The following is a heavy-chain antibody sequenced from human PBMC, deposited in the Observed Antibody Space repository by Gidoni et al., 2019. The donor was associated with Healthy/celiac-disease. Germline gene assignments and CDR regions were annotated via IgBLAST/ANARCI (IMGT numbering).Heavy chain of an antibody. CDR1: GFTFSSYA. Sequence: EVQLLESGGGLVQPGGSLRLSCAASGFTFSSYAMSWVRQAPGKGLEWVSAISGSGGSTYYADSVKGRFTISRDNSKNTLYLQMNSLRAEDTAVYYCAKGRLGYCSSTSCHGFDYWGQGTLVTVSS. CDR3: AKGRLGYCSSTSCHGFDY. J-gene: IGHJ4*02. V-gene: IGHV3-23*01. D-gene: IGHD2-2*01. CDR2: ISGSGGST.